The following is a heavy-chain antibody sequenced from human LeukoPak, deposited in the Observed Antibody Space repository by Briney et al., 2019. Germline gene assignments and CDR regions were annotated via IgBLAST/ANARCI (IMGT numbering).Heavy chain of an antibody. J-gene: IGHJ4*02. D-gene: IGHD2-15*01. CDR2: INNSGST. CDR1: GGSFSDYY. Sequence: SETLSLTCFVFGGSFSDYYWSWIRQPPGQGLEWIGEINNSGSTNYNPSLKSRVTMSVDMSKNQFSLKLSSVTAADTAVYYCARGQVVREYWGQGTLVTVSS. CDR3: ARGQVVREY. V-gene: IGHV4-34*01.